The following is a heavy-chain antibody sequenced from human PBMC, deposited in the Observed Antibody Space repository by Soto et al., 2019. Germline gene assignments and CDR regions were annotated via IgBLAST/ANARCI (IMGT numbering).Heavy chain of an antibody. V-gene: IGHV3-23*01. CDR3: AKRIATTGREHCFEN. CDR2: ISGSSATT. Sequence: EVQLLESGGGLVQPGGSLRLSCAASGFTFSSYAMSWVRQARGKGLEWVSTISGSSATTYYADTVKGRFTISRDNSKNTLYLQMDGLRAEDTAVYYCAKRIATTGREHCFENWGQGTLVTVSS. CDR1: GFTFSSYA. D-gene: IGHD6-13*01. J-gene: IGHJ4*02.